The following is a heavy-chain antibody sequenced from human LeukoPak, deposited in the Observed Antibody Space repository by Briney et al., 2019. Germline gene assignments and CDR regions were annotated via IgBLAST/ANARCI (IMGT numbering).Heavy chain of an antibody. D-gene: IGHD3-22*01. V-gene: IGHV3-66*01. CDR1: GFGVSGNY. Sequence: GGSLRLSCAVSGFGVSGNYMSWVRQAPGKGLEWVSVIYSDGSTRYADSVKGRFIISRDNSKNTLFLQMNSLRAEDTAVYYCAKASAMIVVVSKHFDYWGQGTLVTVSS. J-gene: IGHJ4*02. CDR3: AKASAMIVVVSKHFDY. CDR2: IYSDGST.